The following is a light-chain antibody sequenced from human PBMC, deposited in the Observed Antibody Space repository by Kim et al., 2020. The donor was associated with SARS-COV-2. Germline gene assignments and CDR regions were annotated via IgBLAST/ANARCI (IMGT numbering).Light chain of an antibody. Sequence: LAVSPGERATLSGRASQNIRDNLAWYQQKPGQAPRLLIYDASTRATDIPARFSGSGSGTEFTLTISSLQSEDCALYYCQQYNDWRTFGQGTKLEIK. J-gene: IGKJ2*01. V-gene: IGKV3-15*01. CDR3: QQYNDWRT. CDR1: QNIRDN. CDR2: DAS.